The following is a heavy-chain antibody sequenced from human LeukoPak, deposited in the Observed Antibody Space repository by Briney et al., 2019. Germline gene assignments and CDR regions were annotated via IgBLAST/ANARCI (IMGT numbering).Heavy chain of an antibody. V-gene: IGHV4-59*01. CDR2: IYYSGST. Sequence: LETLSLTCTVSGGSISSYYWSWIRQPPGKGLEWIGYIYYSGSTNYNPSLKSRVTISVDTSKNQFSLKLSSVTAADTAVYYCARDLYSSSWYDYWGQGTLVTVSS. CDR3: ARDLYSSSWYDY. CDR1: GGSISSYY. J-gene: IGHJ4*02. D-gene: IGHD6-13*01.